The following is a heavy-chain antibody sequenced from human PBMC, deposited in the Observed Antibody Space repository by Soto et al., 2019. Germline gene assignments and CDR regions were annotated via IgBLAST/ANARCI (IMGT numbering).Heavy chain of an antibody. V-gene: IGHV1-8*01. D-gene: IGHD6-19*01. CDR1: GFAFTTYD. CDR2: MNPNTGNT. J-gene: IGHJ4*02. Sequence: QVQLVQSGAEVTKPGASVKVSCKASGFAFTTYDFHWVRQATGEGLEWMAWMNPNTGNTGNAQKFQGRVRVTRNTSISTVYMEIITLRSEDTAVYYCARVGRGHRGWYENWGQGTLVTVSS. CDR3: ARVGRGHRGWYEN.